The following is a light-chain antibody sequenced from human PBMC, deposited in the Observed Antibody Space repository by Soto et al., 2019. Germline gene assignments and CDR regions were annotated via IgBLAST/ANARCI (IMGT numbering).Light chain of an antibody. CDR1: SSDVGGYNF. CDR2: EVS. J-gene: IGLJ2*01. CDR3: SSYTSSFTLI. Sequence: QSALTQPASVSGSPGQSITISCTGTSSDVGGYNFVSWYQQHPGKSPKLIIYEVSDRPSGVSNRFSGSKSGNTASLTISGLQADDEADYHCSSYTSSFTLIFGVGTKLTVL. V-gene: IGLV2-14*01.